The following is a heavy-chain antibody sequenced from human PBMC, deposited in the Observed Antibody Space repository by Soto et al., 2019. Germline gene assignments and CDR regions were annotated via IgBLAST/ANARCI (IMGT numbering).Heavy chain of an antibody. Sequence: GGSLRLSCAASGFTFSSYWMSWVRHAPGKGLEWVANIKQDGSEIYYVDSVKGRFTISRDNVKNSLYLQMNSLRAEDTAVYYCARGSRYNRHWGQGTLVTVSS. CDR3: ARGSRYNRH. J-gene: IGHJ4*02. CDR1: GFTFSSYW. V-gene: IGHV3-7*01. D-gene: IGHD1-1*01. CDR2: IKQDGSEI.